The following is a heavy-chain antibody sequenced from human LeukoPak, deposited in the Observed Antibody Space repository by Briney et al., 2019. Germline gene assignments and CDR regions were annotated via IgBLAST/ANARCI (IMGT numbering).Heavy chain of an antibody. CDR1: GFDFSTYA. V-gene: IGHV3-23*01. D-gene: IGHD1-26*01. J-gene: IGHJ4*02. CDR2: IGGGDT. Sequence: PGGSLRLSCAASGFDFSTYAMSWVRQAPGKGLEWVSGIGGGDTHYADSVKGRFTISRDNSKSTVELHMSSLRVEDTAVYYCAKDGQSFNSMWDYLDSWGRGTLVTASS. CDR3: AKDGQSFNSMWDYLDS.